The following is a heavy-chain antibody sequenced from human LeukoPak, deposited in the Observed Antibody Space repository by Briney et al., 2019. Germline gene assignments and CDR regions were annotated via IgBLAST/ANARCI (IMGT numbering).Heavy chain of an antibody. D-gene: IGHD6-6*01. Sequence: GSLRLSCAASGFTFSSYWMSWVRQPPGKGLEWIGEINHSGSTNYNPSLKSRVTISIDTSKNQFSLKLSSVTAADTAVYYCAREEQLVFDSWGQGTLVTISS. J-gene: IGHJ4*02. CDR1: GFTFSSYW. CDR2: INHSGST. V-gene: IGHV4-34*01. CDR3: AREEQLVFDS.